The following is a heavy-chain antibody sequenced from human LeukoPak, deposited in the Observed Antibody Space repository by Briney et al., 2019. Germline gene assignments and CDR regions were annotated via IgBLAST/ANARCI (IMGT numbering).Heavy chain of an antibody. CDR3: AGGSSSWYPGCFDY. CDR2: IYYSGST. J-gene: IGHJ4*02. Sequence: SETLSLTCTVSGGSISSYYWSWIRQPPGKGLEWIGYIYYSGSTNYNPSLKSRVTISVDTSKNQSSLKLSSVTAADTAVYYCAGGSSSWYPGCFDYWGQGTLVTVSS. CDR1: GGSISSYY. D-gene: IGHD6-13*01. V-gene: IGHV4-59*01.